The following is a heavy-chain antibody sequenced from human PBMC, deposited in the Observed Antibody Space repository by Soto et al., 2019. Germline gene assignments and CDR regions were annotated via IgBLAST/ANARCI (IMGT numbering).Heavy chain of an antibody. J-gene: IGHJ3*01. D-gene: IGHD2-15*01. CDR1: GFTFVRYV. CDR2: MSYDGGSQ. CDR3: ARVLVEVTIKSAFDF. V-gene: IGHV3-30-3*01. Sequence: QVQLVESGGGVVQPGRSLRLSCAASGFTFVRYVIHWVRQAPGKGLEWVAAMSYDGGSQYYTDSVEGRFTISRDNSKNTLYLQMSSLRPEYTATYYCARVLVEVTIKSAFDFWGQGTIVTVSS.